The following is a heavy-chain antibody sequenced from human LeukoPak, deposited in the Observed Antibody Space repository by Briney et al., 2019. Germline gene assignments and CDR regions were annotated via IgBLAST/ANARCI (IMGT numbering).Heavy chain of an antibody. Sequence: GGSLRLSCSASGFTFSSYDMHWVRQAPGKGLEYVSAISSNGGSTYYADSVKGRFTISRDNSKNTLYLQMSSLRAEDTAVYYCVKPVDYGEAGLLDYFDYWGQGTLVTVSS. CDR3: VKPVDYGEAGLLDYFDY. CDR2: ISSNGGST. D-gene: IGHD4-17*01. CDR1: GFTFSSYD. V-gene: IGHV3-64D*06. J-gene: IGHJ4*02.